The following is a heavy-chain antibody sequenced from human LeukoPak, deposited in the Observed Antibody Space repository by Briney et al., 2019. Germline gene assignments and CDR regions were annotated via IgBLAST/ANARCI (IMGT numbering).Heavy chain of an antibody. Sequence: SETLSLTCTVSGGSISSYYWSWIRQPAGKGLEWIGRIYTSGSTNYNPSLKSRVTMSVDTSKNQFSLKLSSVTAADTAVYYCARDSWGYSSGWYYYYYIGVWGKGTTVTISS. CDR1: GGSISSYY. D-gene: IGHD6-19*01. CDR3: ARDSWGYSSGWYYYYYIGV. J-gene: IGHJ6*03. V-gene: IGHV4-4*07. CDR2: IYTSGST.